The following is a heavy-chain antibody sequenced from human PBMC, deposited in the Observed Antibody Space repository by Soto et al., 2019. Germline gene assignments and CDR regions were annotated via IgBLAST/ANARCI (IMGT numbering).Heavy chain of an antibody. CDR2: IYGSGGT. Sequence: PSETLCLTCTVSGGSMFSYYWSWIRQPAGKGLEWIARIYGSGGTNYNPSLKSRVTMSLDTSKNKFSLRLTSVTAADTAVYYCAREGASSYASRHFDNWGPGTLVTVSS. V-gene: IGHV4-4*07. J-gene: IGHJ4*02. CDR3: AREGASSYASRHFDN. CDR1: GGSMFSYY. D-gene: IGHD3-16*01.